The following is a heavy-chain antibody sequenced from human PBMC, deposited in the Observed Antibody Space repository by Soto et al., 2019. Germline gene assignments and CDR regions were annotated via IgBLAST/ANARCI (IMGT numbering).Heavy chain of an antibody. CDR1: GGSISSSSYY. J-gene: IGHJ5*02. CDR2: IYYSGST. Sequence: SETLSLTCTVSGGSISSSSYYWGWIRQTPGKGLEWIGSIYYSGSTYYNPSLKSRVTISVDTSKNQFSLKLSSVTAADTAVYYCARHQSHSSSYVDPWGQGTLVTVSS. D-gene: IGHD6-13*01. V-gene: IGHV4-39*01. CDR3: ARHQSHSSSYVDP.